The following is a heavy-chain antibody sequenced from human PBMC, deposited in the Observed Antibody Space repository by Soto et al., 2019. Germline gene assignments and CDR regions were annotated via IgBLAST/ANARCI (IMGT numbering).Heavy chain of an antibody. Sequence: EVKLVESGGGLVQPGGSLRLSCAASGFTFSSYWMHWVRQAPGKGLVWVSRINSDGSSTSYADSVKGRFTISRDNAKNTLYLQMNSLRAEDTAVYYCARGSYCSSTSCYASYYYYMDVWGKGTTVTVSS. D-gene: IGHD2-2*01. CDR3: ARGSYCSSTSCYASYYYYMDV. CDR1: GFTFSSYW. J-gene: IGHJ6*03. V-gene: IGHV3-74*01. CDR2: INSDGSST.